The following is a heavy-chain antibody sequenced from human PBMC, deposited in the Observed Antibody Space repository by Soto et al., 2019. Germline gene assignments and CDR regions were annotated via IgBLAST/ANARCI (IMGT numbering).Heavy chain of an antibody. CDR1: GFTFSSYS. J-gene: IGHJ4*02. D-gene: IGHD5-12*01. CDR2: ISSSSSYI. Sequence: GGSLRLSCAASGFTFSSYSMNWVRPAPGKGLEWVSSISSSSSYIYYADSVKGRFTISRDNAKNSLYLQMNSLRAEDTAVYYCARGPPGWLQPLDYWGQGTLVTVSS. V-gene: IGHV3-21*01. CDR3: ARGPPGWLQPLDY.